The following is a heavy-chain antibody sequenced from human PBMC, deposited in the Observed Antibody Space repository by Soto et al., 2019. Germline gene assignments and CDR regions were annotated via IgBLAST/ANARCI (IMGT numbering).Heavy chain of an antibody. CDR2: INHSGST. J-gene: IGHJ6*02. D-gene: IGHD2-15*01. CDR1: GGSFSGYY. Sequence: QVQLQQWGAGLLKPSETLSLTCAVYGGSFSGYYWSWIRQPPGKGLEGIGEINHSGSTNYNTSLKSRVTISVDTSNNQFSLKLSSVTAAATAVYYCARVRVGICSGGSCFPRVLYYYYGMDVWGQGTTVTVSS. CDR3: ARVRVGICSGGSCFPRVLYYYYGMDV. V-gene: IGHV4-34*01.